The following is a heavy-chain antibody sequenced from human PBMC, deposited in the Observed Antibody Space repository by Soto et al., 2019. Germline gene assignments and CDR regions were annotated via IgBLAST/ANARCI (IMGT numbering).Heavy chain of an antibody. CDR3: ARPLIGNTIDL. V-gene: IGHV1-46*01. CDR1: GYTFFKYF. CDR2: VNPSRGSA. J-gene: IGHJ3*01. D-gene: IGHD1-7*01. Sequence: ASVKVSCKASGYTFFKYFIHWVRQAPGQGLEWIGIVNPSRGSATYGPIFQGRVSLTTDMPTSTVYMELSSLRSEDTAIYYCARPLIGNTIDLWGQGTSVTVSS.